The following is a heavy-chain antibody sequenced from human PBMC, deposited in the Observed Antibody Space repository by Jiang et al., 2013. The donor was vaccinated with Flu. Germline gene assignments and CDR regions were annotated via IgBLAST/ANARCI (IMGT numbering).Heavy chain of an antibody. CDR3: ARADCNSPNCRSWFDP. CDR1: GYTFTHYW. D-gene: IGHD2-2*01. J-gene: IGHJ5*02. Sequence: GAEVKKPGESLKISCKASGYTFTHYWIGWVRQMPGKGLEWMGIISPGDSDTRYSPSFQGQVTMSADKSISTAYLQWSSLKASDTAMYYCARADCNSPNCRSWFDPWGQGTLVTVSS. V-gene: IGHV5-51*01. CDR2: ISPGDSDT.